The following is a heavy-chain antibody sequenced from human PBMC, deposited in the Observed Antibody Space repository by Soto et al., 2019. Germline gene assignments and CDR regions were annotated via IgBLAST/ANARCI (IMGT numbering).Heavy chain of an antibody. D-gene: IGHD3-22*01. V-gene: IGHV4-30-4*01. CDR1: GGSIGGVGYA. CDR3: AREATGGGYYDSSTPAWFDP. J-gene: IGHJ5*02. Sequence: SETLSLTCAVSGGSIGGVGYAWSWIRQPPGKGLEWIGYIYYTGSTNYNPSLKSRVTISADTSKNQISLKLSSVTAADTAVYYCAREATGGGYYDSSTPAWFDPWGQGTLVTVSS. CDR2: IYYTGST.